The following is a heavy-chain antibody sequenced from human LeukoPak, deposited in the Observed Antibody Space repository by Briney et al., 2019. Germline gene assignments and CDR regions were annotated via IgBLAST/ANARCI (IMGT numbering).Heavy chain of an antibody. D-gene: IGHD2-21*01. Sequence: GGSLRLSCAASGFTFSSYSMNWVRQAPGKGLEWVSYISSSSSTIYYADSVKGRFTISRDNAKNSLYLQMNSLRAEDTAVYYCARDRGLWFHDLDYWGQGTLVTVSS. CDR3: ARDRGLWFHDLDY. J-gene: IGHJ4*02. V-gene: IGHV3-48*04. CDR2: ISSSSSTI. CDR1: GFTFSSYS.